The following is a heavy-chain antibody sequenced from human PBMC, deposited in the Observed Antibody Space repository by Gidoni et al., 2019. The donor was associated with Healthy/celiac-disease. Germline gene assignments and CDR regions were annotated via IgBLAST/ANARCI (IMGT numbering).Heavy chain of an antibody. D-gene: IGHD4-17*01. V-gene: IGHV3-23*01. CDR1: GFTFSSYA. CDR3: AKSLYGDYYYYGMDV. Sequence: EVQLLESGGGLVQPGGSLRLSCAASGFTFSSYAMRWVRQAPGKGLEWVSAISGSGGSTYYADSVKGRFTISRDNSKNTLYLQMNSLRAEDTAVYYCAKSLYGDYYYYGMDVWGQGTTVTVSS. CDR2: ISGSGGST. J-gene: IGHJ6*02.